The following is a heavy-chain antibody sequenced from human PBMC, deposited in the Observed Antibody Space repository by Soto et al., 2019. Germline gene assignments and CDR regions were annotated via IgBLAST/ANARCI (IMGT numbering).Heavy chain of an antibody. V-gene: IGHV5-51*01. CDR3: ARTEYYDILTGYYRGGYFDY. CDR1: GYSFTSYW. CDR2: IYPGDSDT. Sequence: GESLKISCKGSGYSFTSYWIGWVRQMPGKGLEWMGIIYPGDSDTRYSPSFQGQVTISADKSTSTAYLQWSSLKASDTAMYYCARTEYYDILTGYYRGGYFDYWGQGTLVTVSS. J-gene: IGHJ4*02. D-gene: IGHD3-9*01.